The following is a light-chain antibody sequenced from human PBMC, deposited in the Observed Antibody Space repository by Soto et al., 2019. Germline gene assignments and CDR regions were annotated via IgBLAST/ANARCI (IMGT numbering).Light chain of an antibody. CDR2: DAF. CDR1: QSVGSY. V-gene: IGKV3-11*01. J-gene: IGKJ4*01. Sequence: EIVLTQSPATLSLSPGERATLSCRASQSVGSYFAWYQQKPGQAPRLLIYDAFSRATGIPARFSGSGSGTDFTVTIRSLEPEDFAVYFCQQRSSWPLTFGGGTMVEIK. CDR3: QQRSSWPLT.